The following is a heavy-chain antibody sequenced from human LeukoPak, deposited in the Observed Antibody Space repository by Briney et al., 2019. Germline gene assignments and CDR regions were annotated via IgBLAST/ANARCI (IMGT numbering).Heavy chain of an antibody. CDR2: IYHSGST. Sequence: SETLSLTCTVSGGSISSSSYYWGWIRQPPGKGLEWIGYIYHSGSTYYNPSLKSRVTISVDRSKNQFSLKLSSVTAADTAVYYCARHIDSSGYYYDYWGQGTLVTVSS. V-gene: IGHV4-30-2*01. J-gene: IGHJ4*02. CDR1: GGSISSSSYY. D-gene: IGHD3-22*01. CDR3: ARHIDSSGYYYDY.